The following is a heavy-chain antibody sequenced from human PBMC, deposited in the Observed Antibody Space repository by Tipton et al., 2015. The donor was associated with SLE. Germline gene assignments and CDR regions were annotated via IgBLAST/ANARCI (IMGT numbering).Heavy chain of an antibody. CDR3: AEHSGYDFYFDY. D-gene: IGHD5-12*01. J-gene: IGHJ4*02. V-gene: IGHV4-39*01. Sequence: LRLSCTVSGGSVSSSTYYWGWIRQPPGKGLEWIGSTYYSGIAYYNPSLKSRVTISVDTSKNQLSLKVSSVTAADTAVYYCAEHSGYDFYFDYWGQGTLVTVSS. CDR1: GGSVSSSTYY. CDR2: TYYSGIA.